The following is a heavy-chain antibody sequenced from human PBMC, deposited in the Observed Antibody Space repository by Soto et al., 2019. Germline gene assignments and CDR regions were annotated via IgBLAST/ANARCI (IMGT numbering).Heavy chain of an antibody. V-gene: IGHV3-9*01. Sequence: GGSLRLSCAASGFSIDEYAMHWVRQGPGKGLEWVSSITWNSGAIQYADSVRGRFTISRDNAKNSVYLVMNSLRPEDTALYYCARKGSRIQLWSAPNYGMDVWGRGTTVTVSS. CDR3: ARKGSRIQLWSAPNYGMDV. CDR1: GFSIDEYA. D-gene: IGHD5-18*01. CDR2: ITWNSGAI. J-gene: IGHJ6*02.